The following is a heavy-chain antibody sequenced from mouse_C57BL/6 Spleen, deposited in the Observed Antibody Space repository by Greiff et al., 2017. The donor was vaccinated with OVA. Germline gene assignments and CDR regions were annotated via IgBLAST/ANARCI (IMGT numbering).Heavy chain of an antibody. J-gene: IGHJ2*01. Sequence: VQLQQPGAELVRPGSSVKLSCKASGYTFTSYGMDWVKQRPGQGLEWIGNIYPSDSETHYNQKFKDKATLTVDKSSSTAYMQLSSLTSEDSAVYYCARYSNYFDYWGQGTTLTVSS. CDR2: IYPSDSET. D-gene: IGHD2-5*01. V-gene: IGHV1-61*01. CDR1: GYTFTSYG. CDR3: ARYSNYFDY.